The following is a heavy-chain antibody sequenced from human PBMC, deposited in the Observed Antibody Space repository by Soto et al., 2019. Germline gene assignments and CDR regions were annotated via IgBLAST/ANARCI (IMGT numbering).Heavy chain of an antibody. V-gene: IGHV4-59*01. CDR1: GGSISGYY. Sequence: PSETLSLTCTVSGGSISGYYWSWIRQPPGKGLEWLGYIFYSGTTSYNPSRQSRLTISVDTSKNQFALTLSSVTAADTAVYYCAKGGGRGAPGGAYFDYWGLGTLDTDSP. CDR2: IFYSGTT. J-gene: IGHJ4*02. CDR3: AKGGGRGAPGGAYFDY. D-gene: IGHD2-8*02.